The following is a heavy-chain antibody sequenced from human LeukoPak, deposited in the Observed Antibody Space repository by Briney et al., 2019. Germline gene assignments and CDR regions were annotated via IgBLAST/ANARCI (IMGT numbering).Heavy chain of an antibody. V-gene: IGHV3-21*01. J-gene: IGHJ3*02. CDR1: GFTFSSYI. Sequence: GGSLRLSCAASGFTFSSYIMNWVRQAPGKGLEWVSSISSSSSYIYYSDSVRGRFTISIYNAKNSLYLQRNSRRAEDTSVCYCARERFGQLDPPGASDIRGQGTMVNVS. CDR3: ARERFGQLDPPGASDI. D-gene: IGHD1-1*01. CDR2: ISSSSSYI.